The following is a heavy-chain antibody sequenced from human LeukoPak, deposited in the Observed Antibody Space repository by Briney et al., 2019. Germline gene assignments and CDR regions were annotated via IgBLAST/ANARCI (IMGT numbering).Heavy chain of an antibody. CDR2: IYPTDIT. Sequence: SETLSLTCTVSGGSISNSYWSWIRQPAGKGLEWIGRIYPTDITTYNPSLKSRVTLSVDTSKNQFSLKVNSVTAADAAVYYCARGPGQLTSECFDSWSQGILVTVSS. V-gene: IGHV4-4*07. CDR3: ARGPGQLTSECFDS. D-gene: IGHD6-13*01. J-gene: IGHJ5*01. CDR1: GGSISNSY.